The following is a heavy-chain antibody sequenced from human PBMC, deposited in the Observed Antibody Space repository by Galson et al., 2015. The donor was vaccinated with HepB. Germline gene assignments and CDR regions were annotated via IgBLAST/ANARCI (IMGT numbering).Heavy chain of an antibody. CDR1: GGSFSGYY. D-gene: IGHD3-22*01. V-gene: IGHV4-34*01. J-gene: IGHJ4*02. Sequence: SETLSLTCAVYGGSFSGYYWSWIRQPPGKGLEWIGEINHSGSTNYNPSLKSRVTISVDTSKNQFSLKLSSVTAADTAVYYCARAMDYYDSSGYYYWGQGTLVTVSS. CDR3: ARAMDYYDSSGYYY. CDR2: INHSGST.